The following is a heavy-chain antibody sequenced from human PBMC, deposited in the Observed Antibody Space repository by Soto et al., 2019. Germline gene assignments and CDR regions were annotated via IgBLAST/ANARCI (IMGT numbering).Heavy chain of an antibody. V-gene: IGHV1-18*01. CDR1: GYGFMNYG. CDR3: ARGWDYTDYYGDF. D-gene: IGHD4-17*01. CDR2: ISTCNGNT. J-gene: IGHJ4*02. Sequence: QVQLVQSGPEVKKSGASVKVSCKASGYGFMNYGISWVRQAPGQGLEWMGWISTCNGNTDYAQKFQDRVTMTADASINTAYMELRNLRSNDTAVYFCARGWDYTDYYGDFWGQGTLVTVSS.